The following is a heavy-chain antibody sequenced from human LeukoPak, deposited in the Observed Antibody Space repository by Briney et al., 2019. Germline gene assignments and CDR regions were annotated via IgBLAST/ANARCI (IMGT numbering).Heavy chain of an antibody. D-gene: IGHD6-13*01. V-gene: IGHV5-51*01. Sequence: GESLKISCKGSAYSFTSYWLGWARQMPGKGLECMGIIYPGDSDTRYSPSFQGRVTISADKSISTAYLQWSSLKASDTAMYFCAKGYSSSWHPFDYWGQGTLVTVSS. CDR3: AKGYSSSWHPFDY. CDR2: IYPGDSDT. CDR1: AYSFTSYW. J-gene: IGHJ4*02.